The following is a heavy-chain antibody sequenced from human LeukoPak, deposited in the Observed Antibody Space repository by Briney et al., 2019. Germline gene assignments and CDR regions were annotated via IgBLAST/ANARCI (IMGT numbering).Heavy chain of an antibody. CDR3: ATTGVMVRGVITDY. D-gene: IGHD3-10*01. J-gene: IGHJ4*02. CDR1: GFTFSSYW. Sequence: PGGSLRLSCAASGFTFSSYWMSWVRQAPGRGLEWVANIKQDGSEKYYVDSVKGRFTISRDNAKNSLYLQMNSLRAEDTAVYYCATTGVMVRGVITDYWGQGTLVTVSS. V-gene: IGHV3-7*01. CDR2: IKQDGSEK.